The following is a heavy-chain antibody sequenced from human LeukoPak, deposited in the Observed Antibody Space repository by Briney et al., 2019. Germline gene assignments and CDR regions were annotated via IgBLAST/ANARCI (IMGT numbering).Heavy chain of an antibody. V-gene: IGHV3-74*01. J-gene: IGHJ4*02. CDR1: GFTFSSYW. CDR2: INSDGSST. CDR3: ARVGSSGYYPDY. Sequence: QPGGSLRLSCAASGFTFSSYWMHWVRQAPGKGLVWVSRINSDGSSTSYADSVKGRFTISRDNAKNTLYLQMNSLRAEDTAVYYCARVGSSGYYPDYWGQGTLVTVSS. D-gene: IGHD3-22*01.